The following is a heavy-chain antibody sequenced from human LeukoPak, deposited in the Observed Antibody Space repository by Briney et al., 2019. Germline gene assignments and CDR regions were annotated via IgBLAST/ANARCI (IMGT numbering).Heavy chain of an antibody. J-gene: IGHJ4*02. CDR1: GGSISSGGYS. CDR2: IYHSGST. Sequence: TASETLSLTCAVSGGSISSGGYSWSWIRQPPGKGLEWIGYIYHSGSTYYNPSLKSRVTISVDRSKNQFSLKLSSVTAADTAVYYCARGLGIVDYWGQGTLVTVSS. V-gene: IGHV4-30-2*01. D-gene: IGHD7-27*01. CDR3: ARGLGIVDY.